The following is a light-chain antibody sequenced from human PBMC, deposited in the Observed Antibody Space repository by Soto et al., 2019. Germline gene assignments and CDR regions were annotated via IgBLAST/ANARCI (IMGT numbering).Light chain of an antibody. V-gene: IGLV2-14*03. CDR2: DVS. Sequence: QSALTQPASLSGSPGQSITISCTGTSSDIGGYNYVSWYQQHPGKAPKLMIYDVSNRPSGVSNRFSGSTSGNTASLTISGLQAEDEADYYCNSYRASSSTHYVFGTGTKLTVL. J-gene: IGLJ1*01. CDR3: NSYRASSSTHYV. CDR1: SSDIGGYNY.